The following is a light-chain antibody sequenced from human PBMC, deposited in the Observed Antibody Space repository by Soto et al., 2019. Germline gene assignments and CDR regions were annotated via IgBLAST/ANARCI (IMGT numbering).Light chain of an antibody. CDR1: SSNIGSNY. CDR2: NNN. V-gene: IGLV1-47*02. J-gene: IGLJ3*02. Sequence: QSVLTQPPSASGTPGQRVTISCSGSSSNIGSNYVYWYQQLPGTAPNLLIYNNNQRPSGVPDRFAGSKSGTSGSLAISGLRSEDEADYYCAAWDDSLSGPVFGGGTKLTVL. CDR3: AAWDDSLSGPV.